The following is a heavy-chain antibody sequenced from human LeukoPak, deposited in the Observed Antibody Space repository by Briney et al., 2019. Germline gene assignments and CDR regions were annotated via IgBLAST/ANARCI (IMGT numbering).Heavy chain of an antibody. V-gene: IGHV4-34*01. Sequence: PSETLSLTCAVYGGSFSGYYWSWIRQPPGKGLEWIGEINHSGSTNCNPSLKSRVTISVDTSKNQFSLKLSSVTAADTAVYYCARGLHDILTAWFDPWGQGTLVTVSS. CDR1: GGSFSGYY. D-gene: IGHD3-9*01. J-gene: IGHJ5*02. CDR2: INHSGST. CDR3: ARGLHDILTAWFDP.